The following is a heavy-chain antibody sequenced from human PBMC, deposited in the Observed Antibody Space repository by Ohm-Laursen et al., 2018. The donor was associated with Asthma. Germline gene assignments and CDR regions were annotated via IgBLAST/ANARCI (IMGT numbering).Heavy chain of an antibody. CDR1: GFTFSSYA. CDR3: ARASDTMVQGGVDY. V-gene: IGHV3-30-3*01. D-gene: IGHD3-10*01. J-gene: IGHJ4*02. CDR2: ISYDGSNK. Sequence: SLRLSCSASGFTFSSYAMHWVRQAPGKGLEWVAVISYDGSNKYYADSVKGRFTISRDNSKNTLYLQMNSLRAEDTAVYYCARASDTMVQGGVDYWGQGTLVTVSS.